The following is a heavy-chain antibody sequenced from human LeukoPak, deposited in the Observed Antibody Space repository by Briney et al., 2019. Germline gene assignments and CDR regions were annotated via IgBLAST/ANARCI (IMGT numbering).Heavy chain of an antibody. Sequence: GESLKISCKGSGYTFTSYWIGWVRQMPGKGLEWMGIIYPGDSDTRYSPSFQGQVTISADKSISTAYLQWSSLKASDTAVYYCARRGSCTSTSCNEYFDYWGQGTLVTVSS. D-gene: IGHD2-2*01. CDR1: GYTFTSYW. V-gene: IGHV5-51*01. CDR2: IYPGDSDT. CDR3: ARRGSCTSTSCNEYFDY. J-gene: IGHJ4*02.